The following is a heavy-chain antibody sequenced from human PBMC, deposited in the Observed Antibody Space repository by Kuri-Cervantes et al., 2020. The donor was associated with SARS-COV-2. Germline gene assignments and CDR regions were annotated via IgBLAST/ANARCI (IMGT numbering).Heavy chain of an antibody. CDR1: GFTFSSYA. CDR2: ISYDGSNK. D-gene: IGHD3-10*01. J-gene: IGHJ4*02. Sequence: GESLKISCAASGFTFSSYAMHWVRQAPGKGLEWVAVISYDGSNKYYADSVKGRFTISRDNSKNTLYLQMNSLRAEDTAVYYCARDFRRGVRGPIDYWGQGTLVTVSS. V-gene: IGHV3-30-3*01. CDR3: ARDFRRGVRGPIDY.